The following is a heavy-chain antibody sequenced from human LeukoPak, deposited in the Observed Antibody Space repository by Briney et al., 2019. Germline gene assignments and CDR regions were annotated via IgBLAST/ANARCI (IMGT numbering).Heavy chain of an antibody. Sequence: GSGGSTYYADSVKGRFTISRDNSKNTLYLQMNSLRAEDTAVYYCAKAESGSGWYRVYGMDVWGQGTTVTVSS. CDR2: GSGGST. CDR3: AKAESGSGWYRVYGMDV. J-gene: IGHJ6*02. V-gene: IGHV3-23*01. D-gene: IGHD6-19*01.